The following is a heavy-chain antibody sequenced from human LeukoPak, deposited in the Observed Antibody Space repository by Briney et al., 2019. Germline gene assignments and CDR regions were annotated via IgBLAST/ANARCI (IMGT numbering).Heavy chain of an antibody. CDR2: TNPNSGNT. V-gene: IGHV1-8*01. D-gene: IGHD2-15*01. J-gene: IGHJ4*02. Sequence: ASVKVSCKASGYTFTSYDINWVRQATGQGLEWMGWTNPNSGNTGYAQKFQGRVTMTRNTSISTAYMELSSLRSEDTAVYYCARIFRGGGSWHFDYWGQGTLVTVSS. CDR1: GYTFTSYD. CDR3: ARIFRGGGSWHFDY.